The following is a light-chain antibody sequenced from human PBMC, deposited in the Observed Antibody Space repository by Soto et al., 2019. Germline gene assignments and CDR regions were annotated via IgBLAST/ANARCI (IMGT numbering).Light chain of an antibody. V-gene: IGKV1-33*01. CDR3: QQYDSLPT. CDR2: GAS. CDR1: HDITIY. Sequence: DIQMTQSPSSLSASVGDRVTITCQASHDITIYLNWYQQKPGKGPRLLIYGASNLETGVPSRFSGSGFATDFSLTISSLQPEDFVTYYCQQYDSLPTFGGGTKVELK. J-gene: IGKJ4*01.